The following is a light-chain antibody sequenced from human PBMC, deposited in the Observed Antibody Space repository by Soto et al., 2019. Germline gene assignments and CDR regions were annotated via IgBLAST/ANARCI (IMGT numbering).Light chain of an antibody. CDR3: AAWDDSLTACV. V-gene: IGLV1-44*01. CDR1: SSNIGSKT. Sequence: QSVLTQAPSASGTPGQRVTISCSGSSSNIGSKTVNWYQQLPGMAPKLLSFNNHQRPSGVPDRFSGSKSGTSASLAISGLQSEDGADYYCAAWDDSLTACVFGTGTKVTVL. J-gene: IGLJ1*01. CDR2: NNH.